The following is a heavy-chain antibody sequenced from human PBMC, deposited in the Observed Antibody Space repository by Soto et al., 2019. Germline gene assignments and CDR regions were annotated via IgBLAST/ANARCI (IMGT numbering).Heavy chain of an antibody. V-gene: IGHV3-33*01. CDR3: ARDGRLGYCSSTSCYAIDY. CDR1: GFTFISYG. Sequence: GGSLRLSCEASGFTFISYGMHWVRQAPGKGLEWVAVIWYDGSNKYYADSVKGRFTISRDNSKNTLYLQINSLRAEDTAVYYCARDGRLGYCSSTSCYAIDYWGQGTLVTVSS. J-gene: IGHJ4*02. D-gene: IGHD2-2*01. CDR2: IWYDGSNK.